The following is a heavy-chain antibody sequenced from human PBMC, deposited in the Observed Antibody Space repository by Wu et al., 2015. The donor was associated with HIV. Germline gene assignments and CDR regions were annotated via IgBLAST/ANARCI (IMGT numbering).Heavy chain of an antibody. CDR1: GGTFSSYA. CDR3: ARPRYDSSGYYHIDDAFDI. J-gene: IGHJ3*02. Sequence: VKVSCKASGGTFSSYAISWVRQAPGQGLEWMGGIIPIFGTANYAQKFQGRVTITTDESTSTAYMELSSLRSEDTAVYYCARPRYDSSGYYHIDDAFDIWGQGTMVTVSS. D-gene: IGHD3-22*01. V-gene: IGHV1-69*05. CDR2: IIPIFGTA.